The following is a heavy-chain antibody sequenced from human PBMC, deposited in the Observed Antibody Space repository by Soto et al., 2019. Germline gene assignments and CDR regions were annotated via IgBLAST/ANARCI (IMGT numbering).Heavy chain of an antibody. CDR1: GFTVSSNY. CDR2: IYSGGST. Sequence: PGGSLRLSCAASGFTVSSNYMSWVRQAAGKGLEWVSVIYSGGSTYYEDSVKGRFTNSRDNSKNTLYLQMNSLRAEDTAVYYCARDHSSGSLYIQDYWGQRTLVTVSS. J-gene: IGHJ4*02. D-gene: IGHD3-22*01. V-gene: IGHV3-53*01. CDR3: ARDHSSGSLYIQDY.